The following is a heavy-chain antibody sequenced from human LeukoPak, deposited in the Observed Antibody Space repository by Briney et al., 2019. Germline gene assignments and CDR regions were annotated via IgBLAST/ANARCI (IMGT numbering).Heavy chain of an antibody. CDR2: ISAYNGNT. J-gene: IGHJ4*02. D-gene: IGHD3-9*01. V-gene: IGHV1-18*01. CDR1: GYTFTSYG. CDR3: ARHILTGHFDY. Sequence: ASVKVSCKASGYTFTSYGMSWVRQAPGQGLEWVGWISAYNGNTNYAQKLQGRVTMATDTSTSTAYMDLRSLRSDDTAVYYCARHILTGHFDYWGQGTLVTVSS.